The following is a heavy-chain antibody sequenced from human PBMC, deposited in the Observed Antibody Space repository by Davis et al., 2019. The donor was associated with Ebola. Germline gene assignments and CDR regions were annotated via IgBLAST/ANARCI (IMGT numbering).Heavy chain of an antibody. CDR3: ARDLLVVVPAAAADYYYYYGMDV. D-gene: IGHD2-2*01. V-gene: IGHV4-34*01. CDR2: INHSGST. Sequence: PSETLSLTCAVYGGSFSGYYWSWIRQPPGKGLEWIGEINHSGSTNYNPSLKSRVTISVDTSKNQFSLKLSSVTAADTAVYYCARDLLVVVPAAAADYYYYYGMDVWGQGTTVTVSS. J-gene: IGHJ6*02. CDR1: GGSFSGYY.